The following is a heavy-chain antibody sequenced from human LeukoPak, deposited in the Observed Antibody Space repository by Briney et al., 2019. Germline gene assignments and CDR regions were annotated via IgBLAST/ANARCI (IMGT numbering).Heavy chain of an antibody. CDR1: GGSISSSNW. D-gene: IGHD3-3*01. CDR3: ARIKRSDFWSGYFDY. CDR2: IYHSGST. J-gene: IGHJ4*02. V-gene: IGHV4-4*02. Sequence: SGTLSLTCAVSGGSISSSNWWSWVRQPPGKGLEWIGEIYHSGSTNYNPSLKSRDTISVDKSKNQFSLKLSSVTAADTAVYYCARIKRSDFWSGYFDYWGQGTLVTVSS.